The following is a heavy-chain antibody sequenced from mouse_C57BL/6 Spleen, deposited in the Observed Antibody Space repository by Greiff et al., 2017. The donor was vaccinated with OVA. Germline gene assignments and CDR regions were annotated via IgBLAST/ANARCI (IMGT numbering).Heavy chain of an antibody. D-gene: IGHD2-2*01. V-gene: IGHV1-15*01. CDR1: GYTFTDYE. J-gene: IGHJ1*03. CDR3: TRRRDYGYDVWYFDV. CDR2: IDPETGGT. Sequence: VQLQQSGAELVRPGASVTLSCKASGYTFTDYEMHWVKQTPVHGLEWIGAIDPETGGTAYNQKFKGKAILTADKSSSTAYMELRSLTSEDSAVYYCTRRRDYGYDVWYFDVWGTGTTVTVSS.